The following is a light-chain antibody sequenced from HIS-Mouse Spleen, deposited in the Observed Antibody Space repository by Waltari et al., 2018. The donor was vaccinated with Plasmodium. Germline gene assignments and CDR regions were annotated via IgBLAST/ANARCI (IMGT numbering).Light chain of an antibody. CDR1: ALPKKY. Sequence: SYELTQPHSVSVFPGQTARITCSGDALPKKYAYWYQEKSGQAPVLVIYEDSKRPSGIPERFSGSSSGTMATLTISGAQVEDEADYYCYSTDSSGNHRVFGGGTKLTVL. CDR2: EDS. J-gene: IGLJ3*02. V-gene: IGLV3-10*01. CDR3: YSTDSSGNHRV.